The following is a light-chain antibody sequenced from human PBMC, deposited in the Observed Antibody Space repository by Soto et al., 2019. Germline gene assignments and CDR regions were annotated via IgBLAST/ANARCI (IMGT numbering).Light chain of an antibody. Sequence: EIVLTHSPGTLSLSPGERGTLYCRTSQSVSNNYLAWYQQKPGQAPRLLIYGASSRATGIPARFSGSGAGTGCTLTISSLEPEDVAVDYCQQYSSSLWTFGQGTKVDIK. CDR3: QQYSSSLWT. CDR1: QSVSNNY. J-gene: IGKJ1*01. V-gene: IGKV3-20*01. CDR2: GAS.